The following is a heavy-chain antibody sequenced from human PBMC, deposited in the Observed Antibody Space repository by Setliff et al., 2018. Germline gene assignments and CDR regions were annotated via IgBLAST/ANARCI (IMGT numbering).Heavy chain of an antibody. Sequence: ASVKVSCKASGGTFSSYAISWVRQAPGQGLEWMGGIIPIFGTANYAQKFQGRVTITADESTSTAYMELSSLRSGDTAVYYCARDSRGLVPAAIEGSYYYYGMDVWGQGTTVTVSS. D-gene: IGHD2-2*02. J-gene: IGHJ6*02. CDR1: GGTFSSYA. V-gene: IGHV1-69*13. CDR3: ARDSRGLVPAAIEGSYYYYGMDV. CDR2: IIPIFGTA.